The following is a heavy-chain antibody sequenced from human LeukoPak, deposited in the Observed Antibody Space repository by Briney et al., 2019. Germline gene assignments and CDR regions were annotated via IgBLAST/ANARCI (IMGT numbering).Heavy chain of an antibody. D-gene: IGHD5-12*01. CDR1: GGSISSYY. Sequence: SETLSLTCTVSGGSISSYYWSWIRQPPGKGLEWIGYIYYSGSTNYNPSLKSRVTTSVDTSKNQFSLKLSSVTAADTAVYYCARRLRGYSGYDYYYYMDVWGKGTTVTVSS. V-gene: IGHV4-59*01. J-gene: IGHJ6*03. CDR3: ARRLRGYSGYDYYYYMDV. CDR2: IYYSGST.